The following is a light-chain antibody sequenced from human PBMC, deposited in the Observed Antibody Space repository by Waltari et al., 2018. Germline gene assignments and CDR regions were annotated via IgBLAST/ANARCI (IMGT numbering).Light chain of an antibody. Sequence: EIVMTQSPATLSLSPGERATLSCKASQNVYTNLAWYQQKPGQAPRLLISGASTRATGVPSRFSGSGSGTEFTLTINSLQSEDIAVYYCQQYNNWPPLTFGGGTRVDIK. J-gene: IGKJ4*01. CDR2: GAS. CDR1: QNVYTN. V-gene: IGKV3-15*01. CDR3: QQYNNWPPLT.